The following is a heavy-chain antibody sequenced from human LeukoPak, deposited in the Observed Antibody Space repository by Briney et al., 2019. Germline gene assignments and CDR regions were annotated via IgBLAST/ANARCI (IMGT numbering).Heavy chain of an antibody. CDR1: GFTFSSFP. CDR3: VKDRPGSYAFDI. D-gene: IGHD3-10*01. Sequence: SGGSLRLSCSASGFTFSSFPMHWVRQAPGKGLDYVSSISSSGDNAFYADSVKGRFTISRDNSKNTLYLQMSSLRAEDTAFYYCVKDRPGSYAFDIWGQGTMVTVSS. V-gene: IGHV3-64D*06. J-gene: IGHJ3*02. CDR2: ISSSGDNA.